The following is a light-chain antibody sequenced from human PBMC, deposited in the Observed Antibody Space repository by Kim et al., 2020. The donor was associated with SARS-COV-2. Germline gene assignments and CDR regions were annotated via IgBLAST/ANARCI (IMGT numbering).Light chain of an antibody. J-gene: IGKJ2*01. CDR2: KAS. V-gene: IGKV1-5*03. Sequence: DIQMTQSPSTLSASVGDRVTITCRASQSVSSWLAWYQQKPGKAPKLLIYKASTLEGGVPSRFSGRGSGTEFTLTINSLQPDDFATYSCQQYYSHPYTFGQGPKLEI. CDR1: QSVSSW. CDR3: QQYYSHPYT.